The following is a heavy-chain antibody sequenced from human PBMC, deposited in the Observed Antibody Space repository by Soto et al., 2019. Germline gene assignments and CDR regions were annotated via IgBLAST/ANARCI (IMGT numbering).Heavy chain of an antibody. CDR3: AKIPGGIDWFPYYFDY. Sequence: GGSLRLSCAASGFTFSSYAMSWVRQAPGKGLEWVSAISGSGGSTYYADSVKGRFTISRDNSKNTLYLQMNSLRAEDTAVYYCAKIPGGIDWFPYYFDYWGQGTLVTVSS. J-gene: IGHJ4*02. V-gene: IGHV3-23*01. D-gene: IGHD3-9*01. CDR1: GFTFSSYA. CDR2: ISGSGGST.